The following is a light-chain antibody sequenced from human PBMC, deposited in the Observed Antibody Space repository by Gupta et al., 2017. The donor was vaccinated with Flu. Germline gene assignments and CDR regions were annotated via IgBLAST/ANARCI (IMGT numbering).Light chain of an antibody. CDR3: AAWDDSLSGQGV. J-gene: IGLJ3*02. CDR2: RNN. V-gene: IGLV1-47*01. CDR1: SSNIGSNY. Sequence: VTISCSGSSSNIGSNYVYWYQQLPGTAPKLLIYRNNQRPSGVPDRFSGSKSGTSASLAISGLRSEDEADYYCAAWDDSLSGQGVFGGGTKLTVL.